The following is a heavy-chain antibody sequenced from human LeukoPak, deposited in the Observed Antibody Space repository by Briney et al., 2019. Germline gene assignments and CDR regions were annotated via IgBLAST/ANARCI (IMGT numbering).Heavy chain of an antibody. Sequence: AETLSLTCTVSGYSISSGYYWGWIRQPPGQGLEWIGSIYHSGSTYYNPSLKSRVTISVDTSKNQFSLKLSSVTAADTAVYYCARRRVYDYGSDYWGQGTLVTVSS. J-gene: IGHJ4*02. CDR2: IYHSGST. CDR3: ARRRVYDYGSDY. CDR1: GYSISSGYY. D-gene: IGHD4-17*01. V-gene: IGHV4-38-2*02.